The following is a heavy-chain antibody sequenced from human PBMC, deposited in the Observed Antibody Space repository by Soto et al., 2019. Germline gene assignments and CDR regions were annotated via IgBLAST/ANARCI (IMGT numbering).Heavy chain of an antibody. CDR1: GFTFSSYG. CDR2: ISYDGSNK. J-gene: IGHJ4*02. CDR3: AKPIKSGQWLALDY. D-gene: IGHD6-19*01. V-gene: IGHV3-30*18. Sequence: GGSLRLSCAASGFTFSSYGMHWVRQAPGKGLEWVAVISYDGSNKYYADSVKGRFTISRDNSKNTLYLQMNSLRAEDTAVYYCAKPIKSGQWLALDYWGQGTLVTVSS.